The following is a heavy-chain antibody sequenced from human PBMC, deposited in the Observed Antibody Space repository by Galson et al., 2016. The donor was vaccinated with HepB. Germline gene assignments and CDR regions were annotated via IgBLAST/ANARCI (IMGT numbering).Heavy chain of an antibody. Sequence: SETLSLTCTVSSGSVSNGAAYWGWIRQPPGKGLEWIGSISCSGNTYYNPSLKSRFTISVDTSNNQFSLKLTSVTAADTAIYYCAGDLSGSFDYWGQGTLVTVSS. CDR3: AGDLSGSFDY. CDR1: SGSVSNGAAY. V-gene: IGHV4-39*07. CDR2: ISCSGNT. D-gene: IGHD1-26*01. J-gene: IGHJ4*02.